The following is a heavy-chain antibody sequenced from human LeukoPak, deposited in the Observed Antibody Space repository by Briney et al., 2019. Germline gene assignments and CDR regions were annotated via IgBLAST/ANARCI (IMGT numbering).Heavy chain of an antibody. CDR1: GFTFSDYY. V-gene: IGHV3-11*04. Sequence: PGGSLRLSCAASGFTFSDYYMSWIRQAPGKGLEWVSYISSSGSTIYYADSVKGRFTISRDNAKNSLYLQMNSLRAEDTAVYYCARAVVPAAILDYYYYYMGVWGKGTTVTVSS. D-gene: IGHD2-2*02. J-gene: IGHJ6*03. CDR2: ISSSGSTI. CDR3: ARAVVPAAILDYYYYYMGV.